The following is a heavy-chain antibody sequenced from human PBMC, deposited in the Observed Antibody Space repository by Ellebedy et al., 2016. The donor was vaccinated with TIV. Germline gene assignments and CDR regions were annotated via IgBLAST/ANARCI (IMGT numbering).Heavy chain of an antibody. CDR2: ISNTGTRT. Sequence: PGGSLRLSCAASGFTFNSYAMSWVRQAPGKGLEWVSSISNTGTRTYYADSVEGRFIISRDNSKKTLYLQMNSLRAEDTAVYYCARGKSGTYIHHAFDYWGQGTLVTVSS. CDR3: ARGKSGTYIHHAFDY. D-gene: IGHD1-14*01. V-gene: IGHV3-23*01. J-gene: IGHJ4*02. CDR1: GFTFNSYA.